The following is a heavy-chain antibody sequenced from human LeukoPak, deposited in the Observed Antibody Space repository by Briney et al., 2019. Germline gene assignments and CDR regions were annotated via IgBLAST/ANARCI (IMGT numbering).Heavy chain of an antibody. D-gene: IGHD6-19*01. CDR3: AKERNLEIAVAGTIFDY. CDR2: IYSGGDT. J-gene: IGHJ4*02. V-gene: IGHV3-66*01. Sequence: GGSLRLSCAASGFTVSSNYMGWVRQAPGKGLDWVSVIYSGGDTYYADAVKGRFTISRDNSKNMIYLEMTSLKAEDTAVYYCAKERNLEIAVAGTIFDYWGQGTLVTVSS. CDR1: GFTVSSNY.